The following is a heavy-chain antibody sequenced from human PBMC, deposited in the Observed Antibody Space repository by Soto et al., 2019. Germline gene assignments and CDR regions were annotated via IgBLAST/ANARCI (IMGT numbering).Heavy chain of an antibody. CDR2: ISPNGGTT. CDR3: VKGGIALATTGRAQIDS. J-gene: IGHJ4*02. Sequence: PGWSLRLSCSSSVFTFSAYAMHWVRQAPGKGLEYVSSISPNGGTTYHADSVKDRFIVSRDNSKNTLYLQMASLRDEDTAAYYCVKGGIALATTGRAQIDSWGQGTLVTVSS. D-gene: IGHD6-19*01. CDR1: VFTFSAYA. V-gene: IGHV3-64D*06.